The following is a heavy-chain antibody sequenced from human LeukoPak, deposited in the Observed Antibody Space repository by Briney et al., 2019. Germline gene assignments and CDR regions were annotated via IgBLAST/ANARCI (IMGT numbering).Heavy chain of an antibody. V-gene: IGHV4-59*08. Sequence: SETLSLTCTVSGGSISSYYWSWIRQPPGKGLEWVGYIYYSGSTNYNPSLKSRVTTSVDTSKNQLSLELSSATAADTAVYYCARVVGYCSSTSCFGYFDYWGQGTLVTVSS. CDR3: ARVVGYCSSTSCFGYFDY. CDR2: IYYSGST. D-gene: IGHD2-2*01. CDR1: GGSISSYY. J-gene: IGHJ4*02.